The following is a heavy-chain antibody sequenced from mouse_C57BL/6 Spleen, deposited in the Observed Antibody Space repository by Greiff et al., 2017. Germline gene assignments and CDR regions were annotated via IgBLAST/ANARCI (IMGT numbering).Heavy chain of an antibody. CDR2: IYPRSGNT. D-gene: IGHD2-3*01. J-gene: IGHJ4*01. Sequence: QVQLQQSGAELARPGASVKLSCKASGYTFTSYGISWVKQRTGQGLEWIGEIYPRSGNTYYNEKFKGKATLTADKSSSTAYMELRSLTSEDSAGYFCARRGMNDGYYVYYAMDYWGQGTSGTVSS. CDR3: ARRGMNDGYYVYYAMDY. CDR1: GYTFTSYG. V-gene: IGHV1-81*01.